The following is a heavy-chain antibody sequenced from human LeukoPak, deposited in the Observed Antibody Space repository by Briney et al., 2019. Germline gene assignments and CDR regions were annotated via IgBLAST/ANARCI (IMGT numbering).Heavy chain of an antibody. CDR1: GGSISSSNW. J-gene: IGHJ4*02. CDR2: IYHSGST. CDR3: ARFSSSSWYFFDY. Sequence: PSETLSLTCAVSGGSISSSNWWSGGRRPPGKGLEGIGEIYHSGSTNYNPSLKSRVTISVDKSKNQFSLKLSSVTAADTAVYYCARFSSSSWYFFDYWGQGTLVTVSS. D-gene: IGHD6-13*01. V-gene: IGHV4-4*02.